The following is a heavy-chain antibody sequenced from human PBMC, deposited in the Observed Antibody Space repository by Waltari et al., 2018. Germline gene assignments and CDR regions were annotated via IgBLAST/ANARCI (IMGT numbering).Heavy chain of an antibody. CDR1: GYSISSGYY. V-gene: IGHV4-38-2*01. D-gene: IGHD3-16*01. Sequence: QVQLQESGPGLVKPSETLSLTCAVSGYSISSGYYWGWIRQPPGKGLEWIGNIYHSWGTYYNPSLKSRVTISVDTSKNQFSLKLSSVTAADTAVYYCARHVYTTLDYWGQGTLVTVSS. CDR3: ARHVYTTLDY. CDR2: IYHSWGT. J-gene: IGHJ4*02.